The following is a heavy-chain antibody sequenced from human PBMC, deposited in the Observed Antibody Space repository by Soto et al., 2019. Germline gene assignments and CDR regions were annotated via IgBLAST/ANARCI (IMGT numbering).Heavy chain of an antibody. CDR1: GGSVSSGSYY. V-gene: IGHV4-61*01. CDR2: IYYSGST. Sequence: QVQLQESGPGLVKPSETLSLTCTVSGGSVSSGSYYWGWIRQPPGKGLEWIGYIYYSGSTNYNPSLKSRVTTSVDTSKNQFSLKLSSVSAADKAVYYCARVAVAVNGYWFDPWGQGTLVTVSS. J-gene: IGHJ5*02. D-gene: IGHD6-19*01. CDR3: ARVAVAVNGYWFDP.